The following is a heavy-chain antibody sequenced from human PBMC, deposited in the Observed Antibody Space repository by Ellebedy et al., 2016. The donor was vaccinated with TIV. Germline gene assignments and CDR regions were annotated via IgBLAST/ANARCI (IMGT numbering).Heavy chain of an antibody. CDR2: ISYDGNVK. D-gene: IGHD6-25*01. Sequence: PGGSLRLSCATSGFTFSSYAMHWVRQAPGKGLEWVAVISYDGNVKYYADSVKGRFTSSRDNSKDTLYLQMNSLRVEDTAVYYCATEAGASRLVGGAFDMWGQGTMVTVSS. V-gene: IGHV3-30*04. CDR1: GFTFSSYA. J-gene: IGHJ3*02. CDR3: ATEAGASRLVGGAFDM.